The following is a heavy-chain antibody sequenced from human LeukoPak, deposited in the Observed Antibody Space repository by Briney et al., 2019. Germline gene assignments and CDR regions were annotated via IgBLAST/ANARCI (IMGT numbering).Heavy chain of an antibody. D-gene: IGHD6-6*01. J-gene: IGHJ4*02. CDR3: ARGPRIAAPYY. Sequence: GGSLRLSCAASGFTFSSYSMNWVRQAPGKGLEWVSSISSSSSYIYYADSVKGRFTISRDNAKNSLYLQMNSLRAEDTAVYYCARGPRIAAPYYWGQGTLVTVSS. CDR1: GFTFSSYS. V-gene: IGHV3-21*01. CDR2: ISSSSSYI.